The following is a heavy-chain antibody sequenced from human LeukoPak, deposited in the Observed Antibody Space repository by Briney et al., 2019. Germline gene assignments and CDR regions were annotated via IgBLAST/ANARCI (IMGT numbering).Heavy chain of an antibody. J-gene: IGHJ4*02. Sequence: ASVTVSCTASGYTFTSYGISWVRQAPGQGLEWMGWISAYNGNTNCAQKVQGKVTMTTDTSTSTAYMELRSLRSDDTAVYYCARIYYDSSGYSPYDYWGQGTLVTVSS. V-gene: IGHV1-18*01. CDR2: ISAYNGNT. CDR1: GYTFTSYG. D-gene: IGHD3-22*01. CDR3: ARIYYDSSGYSPYDY.